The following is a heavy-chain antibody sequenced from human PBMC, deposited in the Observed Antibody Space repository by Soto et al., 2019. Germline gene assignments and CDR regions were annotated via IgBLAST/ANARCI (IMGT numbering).Heavy chain of an antibody. CDR2: ISGSGGST. D-gene: IGHD6-25*01. J-gene: IGHJ4*02. Sequence: GGSLRLSXAASGFTFSSYAMSWVHQAPGKGLEWVSAISGSGGSTYYADSVKGRFTISRDKSKNTLYLQMNSLRAEDTAVYYCAKDRIAAIRGLLDYWGQGTLVTVSS. CDR3: AKDRIAAIRGLLDY. CDR1: GFTFSSYA. V-gene: IGHV3-23*01.